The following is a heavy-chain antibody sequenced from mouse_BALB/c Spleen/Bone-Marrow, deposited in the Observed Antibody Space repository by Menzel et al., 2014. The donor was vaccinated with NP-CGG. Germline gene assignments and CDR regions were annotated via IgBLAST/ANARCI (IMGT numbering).Heavy chain of an antibody. CDR3: AKNGGYDGWFAY. J-gene: IGHJ3*01. CDR2: IWRGGST. D-gene: IGHD2-14*01. V-gene: IGHV2-5-1*01. CDR1: GFSLTSYG. Sequence: QVQLKESGPSLVQPSQSLSITCTVSGFSLTSYGVHWVRQSPGKGLEWLGVIWRGGSTDYNAAFMSRLNITKDNSKSQVFFKMNSLQADDTAIYYCAKNGGYDGWFAYWGQGTLVTVSA.